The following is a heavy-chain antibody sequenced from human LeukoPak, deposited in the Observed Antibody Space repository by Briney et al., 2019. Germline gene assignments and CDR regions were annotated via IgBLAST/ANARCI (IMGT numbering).Heavy chain of an antibody. CDR1: GFTFSSYW. CDR2: IKQDGSEK. Sequence: PGGSLRLSCAASGFTFSSYWMSWVRQAPGKGPEWVANIKQDGSEKYYVDSVKGRFTISRDNAKNSLYLQMNSLRAEDTAVYYCARDAISSGYYYYYYGMDVWGQGTTVTVSS. V-gene: IGHV3-7*01. CDR3: ARDAISSGYYYYYYGMDV. J-gene: IGHJ6*02. D-gene: IGHD3-22*01.